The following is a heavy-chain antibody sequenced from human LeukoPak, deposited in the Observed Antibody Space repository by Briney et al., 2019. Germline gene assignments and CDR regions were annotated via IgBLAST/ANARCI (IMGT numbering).Heavy chain of an antibody. V-gene: IGHV4-30-2*01. CDR2: IYHSGST. CDR1: GGSISSGGYS. D-gene: IGHD1-26*01. Sequence: SETLSLTCAVSGGSISSGGYSWSWIRQPPGKGLEWIGYIYHSGSTYYNPSLKSRVTISVDRSKNQFPLKLSSVTAADTAVYYCARRSSGVYFDYWGQGTLVTVSS. CDR3: ARRSSGVYFDY. J-gene: IGHJ4*02.